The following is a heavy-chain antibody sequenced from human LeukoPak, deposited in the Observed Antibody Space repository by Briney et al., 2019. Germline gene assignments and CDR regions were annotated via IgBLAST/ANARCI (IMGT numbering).Heavy chain of an antibody. D-gene: IGHD3-10*01. V-gene: IGHV3-48*04. CDR2: ISSSTTLI. CDR3: ARARRITMVRGLDFDY. J-gene: IGHJ4*02. Sequence: GGSLRLSCAASGFTFSYYSMKWVRQAPGKGLEWVSYISSSTTLIHYADSVKGRFTISRDNAKNSLYLQMNSLRAEDTAVYYCARARRITMVRGLDFDYWGQGTLVTVSS. CDR1: GFTFSYYS.